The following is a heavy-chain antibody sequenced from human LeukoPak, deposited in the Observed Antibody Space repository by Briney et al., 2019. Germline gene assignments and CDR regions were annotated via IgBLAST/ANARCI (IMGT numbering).Heavy chain of an antibody. V-gene: IGHV1-18*04. CDR3: ARAAGRHFDY. J-gene: IGHJ4*02. Sequence: ASVKVSCKASGYTFTGYYMHWVRQAPGQGLEWMGWISAYNGNTNYAQKLQGRVTMTTDTSTSTAYMELRSLRSDDTAVYYCARAAGRHFDYWGQGTLVTVSS. CDR1: GYTFTGYY. CDR2: ISAYNGNT.